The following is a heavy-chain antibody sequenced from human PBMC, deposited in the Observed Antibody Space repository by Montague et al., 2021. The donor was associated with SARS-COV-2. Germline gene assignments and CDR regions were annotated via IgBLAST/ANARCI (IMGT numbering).Heavy chain of an antibody. J-gene: IGHJ4*02. CDR2: IAYAGRT. CDR3: ARQLPSYCSTNKCYPYYFDV. D-gene: IGHD2-2*01. CDR1: SAWIGTWDSC. Sequence: SETLSLTCTVPSAWIGTWDSCADRKSTRLESGQDWIGNIAYAGRTYYNPSLRSRVSFSMDTSKNHFSLSLNSVTAADTAVYFCARQLPSYCSTNKCYPYYFDVWGQGALVTVSS. V-gene: IGHV4-39*01.